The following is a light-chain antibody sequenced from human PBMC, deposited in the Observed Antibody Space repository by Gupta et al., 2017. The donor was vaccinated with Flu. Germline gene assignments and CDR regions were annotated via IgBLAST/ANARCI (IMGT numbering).Light chain of an antibody. CDR2: GSS. CDR3: QQYKDGPDT. Sequence: RNLAWYQNKTGKASRLRIYGSSTMATGIPARFSGSGSGTEFNLTITSMQSEDYAVDYCQQYKDGPDTLGKGTKVEIK. CDR1: RN. V-gene: IGKV3-15*01. J-gene: IGKJ4*02.